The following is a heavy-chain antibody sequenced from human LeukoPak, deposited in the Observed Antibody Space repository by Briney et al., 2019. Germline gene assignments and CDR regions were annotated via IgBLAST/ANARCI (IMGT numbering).Heavy chain of an antibody. D-gene: IGHD2-15*01. CDR1: GFTFSSYS. V-gene: IGHV3-48*04. Sequence: GGSLRLSCAASGFTFSSYSMNWVRQAPGKGLEWVSYISSSSSTIYYADSVKGRFTISRDNAKNSLYLQMNSLRAEDTAVYYCARDQGYCSGRSCYSGAYYYYGMDVWGQGTTVTVSS. CDR2: ISSSSSTI. J-gene: IGHJ6*02. CDR3: ARDQGYCSGRSCYSGAYYYYGMDV.